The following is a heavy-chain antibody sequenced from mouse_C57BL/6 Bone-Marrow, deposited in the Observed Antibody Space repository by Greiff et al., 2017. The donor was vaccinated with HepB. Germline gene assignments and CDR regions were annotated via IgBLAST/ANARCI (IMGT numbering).Heavy chain of an antibody. V-gene: IGHV1-50*01. Sequence: VKLQQPGAELVKPGASVKLSCKASGYTFTSYWMQWVKQRPGQGLEWIGEIDPSDSYTNYNQKFKGKATLTVDTSSSTAYMQLSSLTSEDSAVYYCARWITTVVADAMDYWGQGTSVTVSS. CDR3: ARWITTVVADAMDY. D-gene: IGHD1-1*01. J-gene: IGHJ4*01. CDR1: GYTFTSYW. CDR2: IDPSDSYT.